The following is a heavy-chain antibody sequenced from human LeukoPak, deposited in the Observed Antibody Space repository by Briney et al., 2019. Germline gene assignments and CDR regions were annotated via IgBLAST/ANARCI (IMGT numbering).Heavy chain of an antibody. CDR2: INHSGST. CDR1: GGSFSGYY. J-gene: IGHJ4*02. D-gene: IGHD2-15*01. V-gene: IGHV4-34*01. Sequence: PSETLSLTCAVYGGSFSGYYWSWIRQPPGKGLEWIGEINHSGSTNYNPSLKSRVTISVDTSKNQFSLKLSSVTAADTAVYYCARALTSIVVVVAATCYFDYWGQGTLVTVSS. CDR3: ARALTSIVVVVAATCYFDY.